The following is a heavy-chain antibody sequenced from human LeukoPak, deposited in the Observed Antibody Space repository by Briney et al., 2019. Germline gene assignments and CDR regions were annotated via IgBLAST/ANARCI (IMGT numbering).Heavy chain of an antibody. J-gene: IGHJ6*04. D-gene: IGHD3-3*01. V-gene: IGHV4-59*01. CDR3: ARAIRGYYREDYYYYGMDV. CDR1: GGSISSYY. CDR2: IYYSGST. Sequence: SETLSLTCTVSGGSISSYYWSWIRQPPGKGLEWIGYIYYSGSTNYNPSLKSRVTISVDTSKNQFSLKLSSVTAADTAVYYCARAIRGYYREDYYYYGMDVWGKGTTVTVSS.